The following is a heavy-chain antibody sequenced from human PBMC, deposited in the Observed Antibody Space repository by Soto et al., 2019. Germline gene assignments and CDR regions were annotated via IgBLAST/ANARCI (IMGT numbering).Heavy chain of an antibody. V-gene: IGHV3-30*03. CDR3: ARWVGGSMYDNSGKYDS. J-gene: IGHJ5*01. D-gene: IGHD3-22*01. CDR2: VSNDETRK. CDR1: GFTFSGSG. Sequence: QVQLVESGGGVVQPGTSLRLTCAASGFTFSGSGMHWVRQAPGRGLEWVALVSNDETRKYYADSVKGRFTISRDNSENTLYLQMNSLRAEDTAVYYCARWVGGSMYDNSGKYDSWGQGTLVTVSS.